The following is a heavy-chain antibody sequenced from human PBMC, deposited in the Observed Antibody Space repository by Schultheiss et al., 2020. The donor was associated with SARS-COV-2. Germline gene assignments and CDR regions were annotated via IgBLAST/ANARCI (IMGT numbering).Heavy chain of an antibody. CDR3: ARDGRAYCGGGTCNVY. CDR2: ISGHNGDI. Sequence: ASVKVSCKASGYTFTDYFMYWVRQAPGQGLEWMGWISGHNGDIKVAQKFQGRVTMTTDTSTNTAHMELWSLTSDDTAVYYCARDGRAYCGGGTCNVYWGQGTLVTVSS. D-gene: IGHD2-21*01. CDR1: GYTFTDYF. V-gene: IGHV1-18*04. J-gene: IGHJ4*02.